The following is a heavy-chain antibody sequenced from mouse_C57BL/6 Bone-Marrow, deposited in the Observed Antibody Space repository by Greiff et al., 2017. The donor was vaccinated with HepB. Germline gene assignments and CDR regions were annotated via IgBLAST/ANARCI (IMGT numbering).Heavy chain of an antibody. CDR1: GYSITSGYY. V-gene: IGHV3-6*01. D-gene: IGHD1-1*01. J-gene: IGHJ4*01. Sequence: EVKLQESGPGLVKPSQSLSLTCSVTGYSITSGYYWNWIRQFPGNKLEWMGYISYDGSNNYNPSLKNRISITRDTSKNQFFLKLNSVTTEDTATYYCARTVYYGKAMDYWGQGTSVTVSS. CDR3: ARTVYYGKAMDY. CDR2: ISYDGSN.